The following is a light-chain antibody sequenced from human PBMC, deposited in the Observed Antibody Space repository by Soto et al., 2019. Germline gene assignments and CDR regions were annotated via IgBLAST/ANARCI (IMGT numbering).Light chain of an antibody. CDR2: EDS. CDR3: YSTQRV. J-gene: IGLJ1*01. CDR1: ALPKKY. V-gene: IGLV3-10*01. Sequence: SYELTQPPSVSVSPGQTARITCSGDALPKKYAYWYQQKSGQAPVLVIYEDSKRPSGIPERFSDSSSGTMATLTISGAQVEDEADYYCYSTQRVFGSGTKLTVL.